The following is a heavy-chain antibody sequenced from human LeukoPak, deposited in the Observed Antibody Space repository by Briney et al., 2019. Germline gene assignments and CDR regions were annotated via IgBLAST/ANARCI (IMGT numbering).Heavy chain of an antibody. CDR2: ISSSGSTI. J-gene: IGHJ4*02. Sequence: PGGSLRLSCAASGFTFSSYEMNWVRQAPGKGLEWVSYISSSGSTIYYADSVKGRFTISRDNAKNSLYLQMNSLRAEDTAVYYCANLPLWFGEYYWGQGTLVTVSS. V-gene: IGHV3-48*03. D-gene: IGHD3-10*01. CDR1: GFTFSSYE. CDR3: ANLPLWFGEYY.